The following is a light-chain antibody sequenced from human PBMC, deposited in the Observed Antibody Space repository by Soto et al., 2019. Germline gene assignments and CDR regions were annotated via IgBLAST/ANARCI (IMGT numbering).Light chain of an antibody. J-gene: IGLJ1*01. V-gene: IGLV2-14*01. Sequence: QSALTQPASVSGSPGQSITISCTGTISDVGAYNYVSWYQQHPGKAPKLMIYGVNNRPSGVSNRFSGSKSGNTASLTVSGLQAEDEADYYCSSYTRFSTYVLGTGTKVTVL. CDR2: GVN. CDR1: ISDVGAYNY. CDR3: SSYTRFSTYV.